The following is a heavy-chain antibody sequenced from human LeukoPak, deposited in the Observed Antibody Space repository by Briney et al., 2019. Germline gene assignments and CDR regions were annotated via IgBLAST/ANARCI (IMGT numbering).Heavy chain of an antibody. D-gene: IGHD6-19*01. CDR2: IYYSGST. CDR3: ARGIAVAAADAFDI. J-gene: IGHJ3*02. Sequence: SQTLSLTCTVSGGSISSGADYWSWIRQHPGKGLEWIGYIYYSGSTYYNPSLKSRVTISVDTSKNQFSLKLSSVTAADTAVHYCARGIAVAAADAFDIWGQGTMVTVSS. CDR1: GGSISSGADY. V-gene: IGHV4-31*03.